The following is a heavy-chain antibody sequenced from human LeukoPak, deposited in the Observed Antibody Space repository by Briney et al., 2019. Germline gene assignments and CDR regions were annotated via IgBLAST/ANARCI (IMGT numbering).Heavy chain of an antibody. Sequence: ASVKVSCKAPGYTFTGYAIHWVRQAPGQGLEWMGWINPEKRDTGYAHKFQGRVTMTSDTSISTAYMELSSLRSDDTAVYYCAKKVRGPSHPLDFWGQGTLVTVPS. CDR1: GYTFTGYA. J-gene: IGHJ4*02. CDR2: INPEKRDT. D-gene: IGHD5-12*01. CDR3: AKKVRGPSHPLDF. V-gene: IGHV1-2*02.